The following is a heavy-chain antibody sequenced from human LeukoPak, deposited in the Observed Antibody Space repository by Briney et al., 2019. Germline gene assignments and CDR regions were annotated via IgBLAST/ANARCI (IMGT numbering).Heavy chain of an antibody. J-gene: IGHJ3*02. D-gene: IGHD6-13*01. Sequence: ASVKVSCKASGGTFSSYAISWVRQAPGQGLEWMGGIIPIFGTANYAQKFQGRVTITADESTSTAYMELSSLRSEDTAVYYCARDPQYIAAAGVHAFDIWGQGTMVTVSS. CDR1: GGTFSSYA. CDR2: IIPIFGTA. V-gene: IGHV1-69*13. CDR3: ARDPQYIAAAGVHAFDI.